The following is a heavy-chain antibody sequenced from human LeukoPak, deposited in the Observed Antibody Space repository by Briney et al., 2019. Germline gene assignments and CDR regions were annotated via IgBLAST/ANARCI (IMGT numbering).Heavy chain of an antibody. J-gene: IGHJ3*02. CDR1: GGSISSYC. D-gene: IGHD3-10*01. CDR2: IYYSGST. CDR3: ARHTYGSGSLSAFDI. Sequence: SETLSLTCTVSGGSISSYCWSWIRQPPGKGLEWIGYIYYSGSTNYNPSLKGRVTISVDTSKNQFSLKLSSVTAADTAVYYCARHTYGSGSLSAFDIWGQGTMVTVSS. V-gene: IGHV4-59*08.